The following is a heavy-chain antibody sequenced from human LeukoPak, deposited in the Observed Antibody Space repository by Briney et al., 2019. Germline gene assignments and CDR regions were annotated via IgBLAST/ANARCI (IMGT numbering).Heavy chain of an antibody. J-gene: IGHJ3*02. CDR1: GFTFTSSA. Sequence: SVKVSCKASGFTFTSSAMQWVRQARGQRLEWIGWIVVGSGNTNYAQKFQERVTITRDMSTSTAYMELSSLSSEDTAVYYCAADDSYCSGGSCYFRTFDIWGQGTMVTVSS. V-gene: IGHV1-58*02. CDR3: AADDSYCSGGSCYFRTFDI. CDR2: IVVGSGNT. D-gene: IGHD2-15*01.